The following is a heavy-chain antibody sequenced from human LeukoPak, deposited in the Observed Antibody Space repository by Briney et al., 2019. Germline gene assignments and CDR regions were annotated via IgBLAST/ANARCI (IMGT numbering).Heavy chain of an antibody. Sequence: SETLSLTCAVYGGSFSGYYWSWIRQPPGKGLEWIGEINHSGSTNYNPSLKSRVTISVDTSKNQFSLKLSSVTAADTAVYYCARGQYCSSTSCYTLRIHRNWLDPWGQGTLVTVSS. V-gene: IGHV4-34*01. CDR2: INHSGST. CDR1: GGSFSGYY. CDR3: ARGQYCSSTSCYTLRIHRNWLDP. D-gene: IGHD2-2*02. J-gene: IGHJ5*02.